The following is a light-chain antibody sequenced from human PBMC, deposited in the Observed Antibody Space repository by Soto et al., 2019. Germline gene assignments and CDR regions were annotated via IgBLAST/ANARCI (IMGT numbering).Light chain of an antibody. J-gene: IGKJ1*01. CDR2: KAS. V-gene: IGKV1-5*03. CDR3: QHYNSYSEA. CDR1: QTISSW. Sequence: DIQMTQSPSTLSGSVGDRVTNTCRASQTISSWLAWYQQKPGKAPKLLIYKASTLKSGVPSRFSGSGSGTEFTLTISSQQPDDFATYYCQHYNSYSEAFGHGTKVELK.